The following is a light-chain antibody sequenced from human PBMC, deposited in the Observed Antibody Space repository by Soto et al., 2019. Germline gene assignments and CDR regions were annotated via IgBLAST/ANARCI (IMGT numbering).Light chain of an antibody. CDR3: GSYAGDNKWV. J-gene: IGLJ3*02. V-gene: IGLV2-8*01. CDR2: EVS. CDR1: SSDVGGSKY. Sequence: QSALTQPPSASGSPGQSVTISCTGTSSDVGGSKYVSWYQQHPGKAPKVIIYEVSKWPSGVPDRFSGSKSGNTASLTVSGVQAEDEADYYCGSYAGDNKWVFGGGTKLTVL.